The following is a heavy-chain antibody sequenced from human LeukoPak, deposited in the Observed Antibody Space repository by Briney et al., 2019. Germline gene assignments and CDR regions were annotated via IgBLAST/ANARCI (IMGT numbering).Heavy chain of an antibody. V-gene: IGHV3-9*01. D-gene: IGHD5-18*01. CDR3: AKDRGYSYGHGWFDP. CDR2: ISWNSGSI. J-gene: IGHJ5*02. Sequence: PGRSLRFSCAASGFTFDGYAMHWVRQAPGKGLEWVSGISWNSGSIGYADSVKGRFTISRDNAKNSLYLQMNSLRAEDTALYYCAKDRGYSYGHGWFDPWGQGTLVTVSS. CDR1: GFTFDGYA.